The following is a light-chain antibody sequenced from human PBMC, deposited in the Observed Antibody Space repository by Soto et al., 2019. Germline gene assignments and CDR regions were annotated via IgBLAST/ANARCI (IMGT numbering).Light chain of an antibody. CDR3: QQRSDWL. J-gene: IGKJ4*01. CDR1: QSVSSY. Sequence: EIVMTQSPVTLSVSPGERATLSCRASQSVSSYLAWYQQKPGQAPRLLIYDASNRATGIPARFSGSGSGTDFTLTISSLEPEDFAVYYCQQRSDWLFGGGTKVDIK. V-gene: IGKV3-11*01. CDR2: DAS.